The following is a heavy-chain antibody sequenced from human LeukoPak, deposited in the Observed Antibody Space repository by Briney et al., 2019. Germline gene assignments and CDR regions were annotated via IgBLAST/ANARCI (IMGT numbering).Heavy chain of an antibody. CDR3: AKERDGYSGYDHFDC. CDR2: ISNTGNT. V-gene: IGHV3-23*01. D-gene: IGHD5-12*01. CDR1: AFTFSNYA. J-gene: IGHJ4*02. Sequence: GGSLGLSCAASAFTFSNYAMSWVRQAPGKGLEWVSSISNTGNTFYADSVKGHFTISRDNSKNTLYLHMNSLIAEDTAIYYAAKERDGYSGYDHFDCWGQGTQVIASS.